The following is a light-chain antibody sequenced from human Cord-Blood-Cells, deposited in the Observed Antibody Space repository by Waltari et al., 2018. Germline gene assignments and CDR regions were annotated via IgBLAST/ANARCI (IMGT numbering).Light chain of an antibody. J-gene: IGKJ1*01. CDR1: QSISSW. V-gene: IGKV1-5*03. Sequence: DIQMTQSPSTLSASVGDRVTITCRASQSISSWLDWYQQKPGQPPKLLIYKGSSLESGVPSRFSGSGSGTEFTLTISILQPDDFATYYCQQYHSYWTFGQGTKVEIK. CDR2: KGS. CDR3: QQYHSYWT.